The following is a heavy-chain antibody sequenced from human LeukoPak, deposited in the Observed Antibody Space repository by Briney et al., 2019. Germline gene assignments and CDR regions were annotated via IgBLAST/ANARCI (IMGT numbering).Heavy chain of an antibody. V-gene: IGHV3-21*01. D-gene: IGHD6-13*01. CDR3: ARVWSPPYTSSWPYYFDY. CDR1: AFTFSNAC. Sequence: GGSLRLSCAATAFTFSNACMSRVRQAPGKGLEWVSSSSSSSSYIYYADSVKGRFTISRDNAKNSLYLQLNSLRAEDTAVYYCARVWSPPYTSSWPYYFDYWGQGTLVTVSS. J-gene: IGHJ4*02. CDR2: SSSSSSYI.